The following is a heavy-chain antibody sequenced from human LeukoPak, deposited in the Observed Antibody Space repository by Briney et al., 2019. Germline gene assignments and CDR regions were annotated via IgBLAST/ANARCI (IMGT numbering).Heavy chain of an antibody. D-gene: IGHD3-3*01. CDR3: ARSDTIFGVVIARGAFDI. CDR1: GGSISSSGYY. J-gene: IGHJ3*02. CDR2: VYYSGST. Sequence: SETLSLTCTVSGGSISSSGYYWGWIRQPPGKGLEWVGSVYYSGSTYYNPSLKSRVTISVDTSKNQFSLKLSSVTAADTAVYYCARSDTIFGVVIARGAFDIWGQGTMVTVSS. V-gene: IGHV4-39*01.